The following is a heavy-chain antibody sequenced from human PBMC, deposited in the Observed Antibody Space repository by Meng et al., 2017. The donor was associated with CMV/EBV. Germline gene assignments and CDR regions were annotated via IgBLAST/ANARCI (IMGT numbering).Heavy chain of an antibody. CDR3: ARYSSWPGLASA. CDR1: GGFFSGYY. D-gene: IGHD6-13*01. V-gene: IGHV4-34*01. CDR2: INHSGST. Sequence: SETLSLTCAVYGGFFSGYYWSWIRQPPGKGLEWIGEINHSGSTNYNPSLKSRVTISVDTSKNQFSLKLSSVTAADTAVYYCARYSSWPGLASAWGQGTLVTVSS. J-gene: IGHJ5*02.